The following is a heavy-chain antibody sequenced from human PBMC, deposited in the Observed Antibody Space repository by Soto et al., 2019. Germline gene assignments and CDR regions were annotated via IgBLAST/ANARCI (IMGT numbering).Heavy chain of an antibody. Sequence: ASVKVSCKASGYTFTSYGISWVRQAPGQGLEWMGWISAYNGNTNYAQKLQGRVTMTTDTSTSTAYMELRSLRSDDTAVYYCARDTLCISTSCLPGYFDYWGQGTLVTVSS. D-gene: IGHD2-2*01. CDR1: GYTFTSYG. J-gene: IGHJ4*02. CDR3: ARDTLCISTSCLPGYFDY. V-gene: IGHV1-18*01. CDR2: ISAYNGNT.